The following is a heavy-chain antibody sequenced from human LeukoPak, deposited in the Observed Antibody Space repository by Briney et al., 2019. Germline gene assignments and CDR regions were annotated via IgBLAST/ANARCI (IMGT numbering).Heavy chain of an antibody. Sequence: SETLSLTCTVSGVSISSSYWSWIRQPPGRGLEWIGYTGTTNYNPSLKSRVTISVDTSKNQFSLNLTSLTAADTAVYYCASGASYGDYGAFEIWGQGTMVTVSS. V-gene: IGHV4-59*08. D-gene: IGHD4-17*01. CDR2: TGTT. J-gene: IGHJ3*02. CDR1: GVSISSSY. CDR3: ASGASYGDYGAFEI.